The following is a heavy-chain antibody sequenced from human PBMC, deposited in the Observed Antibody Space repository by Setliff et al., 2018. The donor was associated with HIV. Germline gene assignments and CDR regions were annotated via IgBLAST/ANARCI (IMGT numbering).Heavy chain of an antibody. CDR1: GYTFTNYG. CDR2: IRTYNGNT. V-gene: IGHV1-18*01. D-gene: IGHD3-22*01. J-gene: IGHJ5*02. Sequence: GASVKVSCKTSGYTFTNYGISWVRQAPGQGLEWTGWIRTYNGNTNYAQRLQGRVTMTTDTSTSTAYMELRSLRSDDTAVYYCAKCSEMLGTPATSSGYYCGWFDPWGQGTLVTVSS. CDR3: AKCSEMLGTPATSSGYYCGWFDP.